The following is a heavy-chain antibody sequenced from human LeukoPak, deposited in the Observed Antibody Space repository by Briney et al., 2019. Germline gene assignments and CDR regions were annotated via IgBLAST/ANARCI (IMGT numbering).Heavy chain of an antibody. CDR1: ARSISTYY. J-gene: IGHJ6*04. V-gene: IGHV4-4*07. Sequence: PSPTLSPICPVAARSISTYYSSSIRQPAGNGPESIGLTNTNGNTNYNPSLKSRVTMSVDTSKTHFSLNLSSVTAADSAVYYCARGRLGFRVDVWGKGTMVTVSS. D-gene: IGHD6-25*01. CDR3: ARGRLGFRVDV. CDR2: TNTNGNT.